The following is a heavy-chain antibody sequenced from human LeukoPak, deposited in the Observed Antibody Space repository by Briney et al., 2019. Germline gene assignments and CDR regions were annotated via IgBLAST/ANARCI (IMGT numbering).Heavy chain of an antibody. D-gene: IGHD3-22*01. J-gene: IGHJ4*02. Sequence: PGGSLRLSCAASGFTFRSYSMNWVRQAPGKGLEWVSSISSSSSYIYYADSVKGRFTISRDNAKNSLSLQMNRLRAEDTAVYYCARGLSWTDSNGSYYVGRFDYWGQGTLVTASS. CDR2: ISSSSSYI. CDR3: ARGLSWTDSNGSYYVGRFDY. V-gene: IGHV3-21*01. CDR1: GFTFRSYS.